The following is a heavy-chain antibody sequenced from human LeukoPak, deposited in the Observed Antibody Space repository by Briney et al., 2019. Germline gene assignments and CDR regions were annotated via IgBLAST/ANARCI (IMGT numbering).Heavy chain of an antibody. Sequence: GSPRLSCAASGFTFSDYYMSWIRQAPGKGLEWVSYISSVSTTIDYADSVKGRFTISRDNAKNSLYLQMNSLRAEDTAVYYCARSIYTTVTTWYYFDFWGQGTLVTVSS. V-gene: IGHV3-11*01. CDR2: ISSVSTTI. D-gene: IGHD4-17*01. CDR1: GFTFSDYY. J-gene: IGHJ4*02. CDR3: ARSIYTTVTTWYYFDF.